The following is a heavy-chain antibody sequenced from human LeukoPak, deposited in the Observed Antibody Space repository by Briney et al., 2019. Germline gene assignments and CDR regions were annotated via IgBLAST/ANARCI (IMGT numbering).Heavy chain of an antibody. D-gene: IGHD3-3*01. Sequence: ASVKVSCKVSGYTLTELSMHWVRQAPGKGLEGMGGFDPEGGETIYAQKFQGRVTMTEDTSRDTAYMELSSLRSDDTAVYYCATDRGYYDFWSGYSAVKYNWFDPCGQGNLVTASS. J-gene: IGHJ5*02. CDR2: FDPEGGET. V-gene: IGHV1-24*01. CDR1: GYTLTELS. CDR3: ATDRGYYDFWSGYSAVKYNWFDP.